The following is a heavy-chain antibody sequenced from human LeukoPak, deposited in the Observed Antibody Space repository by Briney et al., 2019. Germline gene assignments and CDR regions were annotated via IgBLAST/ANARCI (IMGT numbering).Heavy chain of an antibody. D-gene: IGHD6-6*01. CDR2: ISSSSSYI. Sequence: GGSLRLSCAASGFPFSSYSMNWVRQAPGKGLEWVSSISSSSSYIYYADSVKGRFTISRDNAKNSLYLQMNSLRAEDTAVYYCARDWPEIWAARNDAFDIWGQGTMVTVSS. CDR3: ARDWPEIWAARNDAFDI. CDR1: GFPFSSYS. J-gene: IGHJ3*02. V-gene: IGHV3-21*01.